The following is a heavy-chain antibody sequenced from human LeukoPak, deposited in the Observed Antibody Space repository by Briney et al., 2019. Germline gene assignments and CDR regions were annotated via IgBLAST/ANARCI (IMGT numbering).Heavy chain of an antibody. V-gene: IGHV3-9*01. Sequence: PGGSLRLSCAASGFTFDDYAMHWVRQAPGKGLEWVSGISWNSGSIGYADSEKGRFTISRDNAKNSLYLQMNSLRAEDTALYYCAKDDIRSGILPDAFDIWGQGTMVIVSS. J-gene: IGHJ3*02. D-gene: IGHD2-15*01. CDR2: ISWNSGSI. CDR3: AKDDIRSGILPDAFDI. CDR1: GFTFDDYA.